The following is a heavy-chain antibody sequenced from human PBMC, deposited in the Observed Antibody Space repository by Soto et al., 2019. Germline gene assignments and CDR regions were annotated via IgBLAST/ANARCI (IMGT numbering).Heavy chain of an antibody. CDR2: INPNNGGT. D-gene: IGHD2-21*01. Sequence: ASVNVSFKPSEYRFTTHYIHWVRPAPGQWLELMGWINPNNGGTYITEKFVGRVTITRDMSITTAHLEMSSLRPDDTAVYYCARDAYYFYGLDVWGQCTTVTVSS. V-gene: IGHV1-2*02. J-gene: IGHJ6*02. CDR3: ARDAYYFYGLDV. CDR1: EYRFTTHY.